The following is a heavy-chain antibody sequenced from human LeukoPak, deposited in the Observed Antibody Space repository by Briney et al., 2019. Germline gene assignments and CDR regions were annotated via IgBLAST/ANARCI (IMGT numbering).Heavy chain of an antibody. CDR1: GYTFTGYY. V-gene: IGHV1-2*06. CDR2: INPNSGGT. CDR3: ARDVLAAAGTGES. Sequence: ASVKVSCKASGYTFTGYYMHWVRQAPGQGLEWMGRINPNSGGTNYAQKFQGRVTMTRDTSISTAYMELSRLRSDDTAVYYCARDVLAAAGTGESWGQGTLVTVSS. J-gene: IGHJ5*02. D-gene: IGHD6-13*01.